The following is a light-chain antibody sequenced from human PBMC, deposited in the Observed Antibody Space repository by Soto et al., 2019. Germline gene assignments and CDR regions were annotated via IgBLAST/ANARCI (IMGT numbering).Light chain of an antibody. J-gene: IGKJ2*02. Sequence: DIQMTQSPSTLSASVGDRVTITCRASQRISTWLAWYRQKPGKVPELLIFEATSLRRGVPSRFSGSGSGTEFTLTISSLQPDDFATYDCQQYDSYKRTFGQGTKVDIK. CDR1: QRISTW. V-gene: IGKV1-5*01. CDR3: QQYDSYKRT. CDR2: EAT.